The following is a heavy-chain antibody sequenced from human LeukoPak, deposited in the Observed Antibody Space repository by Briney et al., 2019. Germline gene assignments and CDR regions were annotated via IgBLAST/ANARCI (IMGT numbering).Heavy chain of an antibody. J-gene: IGHJ4*02. CDR2: ISSSSSYI. D-gene: IGHD3-22*01. CDR3: ARDTDQYYYDSSGYP. CDR1: GFTFSSYS. Sequence: GGSLRLSCAASGFTFSSYSMNWVRQAPGKGLEWVSSISSSSSYIYYAGSVKGRFTISRDNAKNSLYLQMNSLRAEDTAVYYCARDTDQYYYDSSGYPWGQGTLVTVSS. V-gene: IGHV3-21*01.